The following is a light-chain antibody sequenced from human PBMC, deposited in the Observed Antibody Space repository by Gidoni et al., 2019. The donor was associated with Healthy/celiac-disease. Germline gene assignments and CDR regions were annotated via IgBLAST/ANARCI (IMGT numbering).Light chain of an antibody. Sequence: EIVLTQSPATLSLSPGERATLSCMASQSVSSYLAWYQQKPGQAPRRLIYDASNRATGIPARFSGRGSVTDVTLTISSLEPEDLAVYYCQQRSNWLTFXGXTKVXIK. J-gene: IGKJ4*01. CDR2: DAS. CDR1: QSVSSY. CDR3: QQRSNWLT. V-gene: IGKV3-11*01.